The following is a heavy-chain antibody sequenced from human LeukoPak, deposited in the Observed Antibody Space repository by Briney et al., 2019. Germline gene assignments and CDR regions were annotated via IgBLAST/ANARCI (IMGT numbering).Heavy chain of an antibody. CDR3: ARTDYGDSVTLGY. D-gene: IGHD4-17*01. Sequence: GGSLRLSCAAPGFTFSSYAMSWVRQAPGKGLEWVSAISGGGGSTYYADSVKGRFTISRDNSKNTLYLQMNSLRAEDTAVYYCARTDYGDSVTLGYWGQGTLVTVSS. J-gene: IGHJ4*02. CDR1: GFTFSSYA. CDR2: ISGGGGST. V-gene: IGHV3-23*01.